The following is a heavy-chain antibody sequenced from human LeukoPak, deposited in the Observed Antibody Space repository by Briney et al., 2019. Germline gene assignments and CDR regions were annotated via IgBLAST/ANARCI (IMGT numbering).Heavy chain of an antibody. CDR3: ARAQPLYYDILTGYGTTNAFDI. CDR2: IYTSGST. J-gene: IGHJ3*02. D-gene: IGHD3-9*01. CDR1: GGSISSYY. Sequence: SETLSLTCTVSGGSISSYYWSWIRQPAGKGLEWIGRIYTSGSTNYNPSLKSRVTMSVDTSKNQFSLKLSSVTAADTAVYYCARAQPLYYDILTGYGTTNAFDIWGQGTMVTVSS. V-gene: IGHV4-4*07.